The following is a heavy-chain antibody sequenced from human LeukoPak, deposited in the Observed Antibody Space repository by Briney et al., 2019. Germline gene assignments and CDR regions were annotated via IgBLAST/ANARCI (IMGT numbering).Heavy chain of an antibody. J-gene: IGHJ4*02. CDR1: GFTFSNYW. Sequence: GGSLRLSCAACGFTFSNYWMRGVRRARGKGLEGVANIKEDGSEKYYEDSVKGRFTISRDNAKNLVYLQMNSLRAEDTAVYYCTRDNRYYYWGQGTVVTVSS. CDR3: TRDNRYYY. D-gene: IGHD2-21*01. V-gene: IGHV3-7*01. CDR2: IKEDGSEK.